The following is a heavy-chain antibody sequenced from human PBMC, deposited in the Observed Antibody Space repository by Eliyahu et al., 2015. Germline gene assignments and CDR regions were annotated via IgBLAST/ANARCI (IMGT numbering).Heavy chain of an antibody. CDR3: ARARGGYSGYEGHDY. D-gene: IGHD5-12*01. Sequence: QVQLVQSGAEVKKPGASVKVSCXASGYTFTSXXIXXVRQAXGKGLEWMGWISAYNGNTNYAQXLQGRVTMTTDTSTSTAYMELRSLRSDDTAVYYCARARGGYSGYEGHDYWGQGTLVTVSS. CDR1: GYTFTSXX. CDR2: ISAYNGNT. J-gene: IGHJ4*02. V-gene: IGHV1-18*01.